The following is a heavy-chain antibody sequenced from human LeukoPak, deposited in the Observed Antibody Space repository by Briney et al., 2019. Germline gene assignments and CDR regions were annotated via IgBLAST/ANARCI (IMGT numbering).Heavy chain of an antibody. D-gene: IGHD4/OR15-4a*01. J-gene: IGHJ4*02. Sequence: GGSLRLSCAASGFTFSSYAMSWVRQAPGKGLEWVANIKEDGSKKYYEDSVKGRFTISRDNAKNSVYLQMNSLRAEDTAVYYCARGPMTIISIGGQGTLVTVSS. V-gene: IGHV3-7*01. CDR1: GFTFSSYA. CDR2: IKEDGSKK. CDR3: ARGPMTIISI.